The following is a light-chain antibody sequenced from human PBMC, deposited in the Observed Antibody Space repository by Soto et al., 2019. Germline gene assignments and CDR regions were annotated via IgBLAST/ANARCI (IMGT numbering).Light chain of an antibody. CDR3: VLYMGSGTWV. CDR1: SGSVSTSYY. CDR2: STN. Sequence: QTVVTQEPSFSVSPGRTVTLTCGLSSGSVSTSYYPSWYQQTPGQAPRTLIYSTNTRSSGVPDRFSGSILGNKAALTITGAQADDKSDYYCVLYMGSGTWVFGGGTKLTVL. J-gene: IGLJ3*02. V-gene: IGLV8-61*01.